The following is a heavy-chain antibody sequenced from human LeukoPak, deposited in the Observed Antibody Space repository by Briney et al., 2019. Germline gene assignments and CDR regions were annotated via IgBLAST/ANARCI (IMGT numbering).Heavy chain of an antibody. CDR1: GGTFSSYA. J-gene: IGHJ4*02. V-gene: IGHV1-69*04. Sequence: ASVEVSCKASGGTFSSYAISWVRQAPGQGLEWMGRIIPILGIANYAQKLQGRVTMTTDTSTSTAYMELRSLRSDDTAVYYCAREFDPWSGYDYWGQGTLVTVSS. D-gene: IGHD3-3*01. CDR2: IIPILGIA. CDR3: AREFDPWSGYDY.